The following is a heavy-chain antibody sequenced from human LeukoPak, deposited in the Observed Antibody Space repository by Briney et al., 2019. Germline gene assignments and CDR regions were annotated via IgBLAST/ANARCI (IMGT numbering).Heavy chain of an antibody. CDR2: INHSGST. CDR1: GDSVKSYY. V-gene: IGHV4-34*01. CDR3: ARGSYSKLDY. D-gene: IGHD6-13*01. J-gene: IGHJ4*02. Sequence: SETLSLTCAVSGDSVKSYYWNWIRQPPGKGLEWIGEINHSGSTNYNPSLKSRVTISVDTSKNQFSLKLSSVTAADTAVYYCARGSYSKLDYWGQGTLVTVSS.